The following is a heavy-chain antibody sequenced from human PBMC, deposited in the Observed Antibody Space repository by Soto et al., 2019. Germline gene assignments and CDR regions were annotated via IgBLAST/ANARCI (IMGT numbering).Heavy chain of an antibody. V-gene: IGHV3-30*18. CDR2: ISYDGSNT. D-gene: IGHD5-18*01. Sequence: GGSLRLSCAASGFTFSTYGMHWVRQAPGKGLEWMAVISYDGSNTYYSDSVKGRFTISRDNSENTLFLQMNSLRTDDTAVYYCAKSGIVTTAMSHLDFWGQGALVTVSS. CDR1: GFTFSTYG. J-gene: IGHJ4*02. CDR3: AKSGIVTTAMSHLDF.